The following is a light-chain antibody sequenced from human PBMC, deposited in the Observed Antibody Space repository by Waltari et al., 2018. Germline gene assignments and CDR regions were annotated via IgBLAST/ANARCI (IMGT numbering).Light chain of an antibody. J-gene: IGLJ3*02. Sequence: QSVLTQSPSVSGAPGQRVTISCTGSSSNIGAGYDVHWYQQLPGTAPKLLIYLNNNRPSGVPDRFSGSKSGTSASLAITGLQAEDEADYYCQSYDSSLSASVFGGGTKLTVL. CDR2: LNN. V-gene: IGLV1-40*01. CDR3: QSYDSSLSASV. CDR1: SSNIGAGYD.